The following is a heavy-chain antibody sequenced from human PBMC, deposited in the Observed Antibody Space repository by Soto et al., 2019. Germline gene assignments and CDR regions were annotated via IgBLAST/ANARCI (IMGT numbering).Heavy chain of an antibody. CDR1: GGSISSSSYY. V-gene: IGHV4-39*01. J-gene: IGHJ6*03. CDR2: IYYSGST. D-gene: IGHD3-9*01. Sequence: SETLSLTCTVSGGSISSSSYYWGWIRQPPGKGLEWIGSIYYSGSTYYNPSLKSRVTISVDTSKNQFSLKLSSVTAADTAVYYCARQTGYYDILTGRPGGYMDVWGKGTTVTVS. CDR3: ARQTGYYDILTGRPGGYMDV.